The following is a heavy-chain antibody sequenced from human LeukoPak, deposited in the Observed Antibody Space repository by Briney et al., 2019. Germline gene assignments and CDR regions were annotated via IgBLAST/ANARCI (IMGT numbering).Heavy chain of an antibody. D-gene: IGHD5-24*01. V-gene: IGHV1-69*01. CDR2: IIPIFGTA. CDR1: GGTFSSYA. J-gene: IGHJ4*02. CDR3: ARELRDGYSCFDY. Sequence: SVKVSCKACGGTFSSYAISWLGQARGQGLAWMGVIIPIFGTANYAQKVQGRVTITADETTSTAYMELSSLRSEDTAVYYCARELRDGYSCFDYWGQGTLVTVSS.